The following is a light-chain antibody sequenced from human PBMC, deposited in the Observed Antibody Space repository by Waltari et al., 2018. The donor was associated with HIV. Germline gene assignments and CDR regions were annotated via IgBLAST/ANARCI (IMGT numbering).Light chain of an antibody. J-gene: IGKJ1*01. V-gene: IGKV1-39*01. Sequence: DIQMTQSPSSLSASVGVRVTITCRASQNIRKYLNWYQQKPGKTPELLVFAASNLQSGVPSRFRGSGSGTDFTLTISSLQREDFATYYCQQSYSTPQTFGQGTKVEIK. CDR2: AAS. CDR3: QQSYSTPQT. CDR1: QNIRKY.